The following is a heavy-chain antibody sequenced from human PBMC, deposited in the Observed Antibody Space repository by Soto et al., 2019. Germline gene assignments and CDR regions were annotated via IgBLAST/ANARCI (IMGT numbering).Heavy chain of an antibody. CDR3: AREGPAPYYYGMDV. V-gene: IGHV1-18*01. Sequence: PGGSLRLSCAASGFTFSSYSMNWVRQAPGQGLEWMGWISGYNGNTNYAQKLQGRVTMTTDTSTSTAYMELRSLRSDDTAVYYCAREGPAPYYYGMDVWGQGSTVTVSS. CDR1: GFTFSSYS. CDR2: ISGYNGNT. J-gene: IGHJ6*02.